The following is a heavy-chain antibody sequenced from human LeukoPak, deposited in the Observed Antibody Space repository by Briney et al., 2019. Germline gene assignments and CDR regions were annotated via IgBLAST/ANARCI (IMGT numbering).Heavy chain of an antibody. D-gene: IGHD3-10*01. V-gene: IGHV1-8*01. J-gene: IGHJ4*02. Sequence: ASVKVSCKASGYSFTTSDINWVRQATGQGLEWLGWINPNSGNAGYAQKFRGRVSMTRDTSISTVYLELSSLKFEDTAVYYCARKIGDSGSYPDWGQGTLVTVSS. CDR3: ARKIGDSGSYPD. CDR2: INPNSGNA. CDR1: GYSFTTSD.